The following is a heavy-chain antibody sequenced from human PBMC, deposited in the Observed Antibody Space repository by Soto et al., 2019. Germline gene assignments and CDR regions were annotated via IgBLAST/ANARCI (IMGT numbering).Heavy chain of an antibody. CDR1: GFSFSSYA. V-gene: IGHV3-23*01. D-gene: IGHD2-2*01. CDR2: ITSSGVTT. J-gene: IGHJ4*02. Sequence: GGSLRLSCVASGFSFSSYAMGWFRQAPGKGLEWVSAITSSGVTTYYADSVKGRFTISRDNSKNTVYLQMNSLRGEDTAVFFCAKGDQPVAYYFCDYWGLGTLVTVSS. CDR3: AKGDQPVAYYFCDY.